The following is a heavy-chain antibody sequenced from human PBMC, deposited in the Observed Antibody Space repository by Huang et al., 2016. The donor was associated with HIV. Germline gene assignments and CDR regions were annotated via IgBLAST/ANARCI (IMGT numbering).Heavy chain of an antibody. V-gene: IGHV1-18*01. CDR3: ARDHWYPLQNWFDL. D-gene: IGHD1-1*01. CDR2: ISVYNGNT. J-gene: IGHJ5*02. Sequence: QVELVQSGAEVKRPGASVRVSCKASGYVFTKYGINWERQAPGKGLEWMGLISVYNGNTNYAEKVRGRVTRSRDTSKTTAYMELRDVTSADTAVYYCARDHWYPLQNWFDLWGQGTLVTVSS. CDR1: GYVFTKYG.